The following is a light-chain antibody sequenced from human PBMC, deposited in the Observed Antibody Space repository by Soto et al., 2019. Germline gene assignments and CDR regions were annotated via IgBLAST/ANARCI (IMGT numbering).Light chain of an antibody. V-gene: IGKV1-5*01. Sequence: DIQMTQSPSSLSASVGDRVTITCRASQTISSCLDWYQQKPGKAPKLLIYAASNLQSGVPSGFSGSGSGTEFTFTIGSLQSDDFAVYYRQQYNNWPRTFGQGTKVDIK. CDR2: AAS. J-gene: IGKJ2*01. CDR1: QTISSC. CDR3: QQYNNWPRT.